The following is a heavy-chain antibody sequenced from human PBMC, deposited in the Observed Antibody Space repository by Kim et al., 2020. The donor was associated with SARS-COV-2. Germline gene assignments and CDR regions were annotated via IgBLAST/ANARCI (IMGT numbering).Heavy chain of an antibody. CDR3: AGDRGYGHHDY. CDR1: GVSITIDDYS. CDR2: IYHSGRA. V-gene: IGHV4-30-2*01. Sequence: SETLSLTCAVSGVSITIDDYSWSWIRQPPGKGLEWIGYIYHSGRAFYNSSLKVRVAMSVDTSVDQFSLRLSSVTAADTAVYYCAGDRGYGHHDYWGQGMLVTVSS. J-gene: IGHJ4*02. D-gene: IGHD5-12*01.